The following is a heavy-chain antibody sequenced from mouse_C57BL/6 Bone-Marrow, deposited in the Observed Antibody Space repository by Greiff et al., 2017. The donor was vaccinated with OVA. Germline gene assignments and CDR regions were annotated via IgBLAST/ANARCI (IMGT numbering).Heavy chain of an antibody. V-gene: IGHV1-69*01. Sequence: QVQLQQPGAELVMPGASVKLSCKASGYTFTSYWMHWVKQRPGQGLEWIGEIDPSDSYTNYNQKFKGKSTLTVDKSSSTAYMQLSSLTSEDSAVYYCAINWTVWFAYWGQGTLVTVSA. CDR1: GYTFTSYW. J-gene: IGHJ3*01. CDR2: IDPSDSYT. D-gene: IGHD4-1*01. CDR3: AINWTVWFAY.